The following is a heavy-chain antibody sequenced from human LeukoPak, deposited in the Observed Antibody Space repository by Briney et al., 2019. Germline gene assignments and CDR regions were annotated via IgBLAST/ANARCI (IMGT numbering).Heavy chain of an antibody. D-gene: IGHD3-22*01. V-gene: IGHV3-23*01. Sequence: GGSLRLSCAASGFTFSSYAMSWVRQAPGKGLEWVSAISGSGGSTYYADSVKGRFTISRDNSKNTLYLQMNSLRAEDTAVYYCAKDTYYYDNSGYYPFDYWGQGTLVTVSS. J-gene: IGHJ4*02. CDR1: GFTFSSYA. CDR2: ISGSGGST. CDR3: AKDTYYYDNSGYYPFDY.